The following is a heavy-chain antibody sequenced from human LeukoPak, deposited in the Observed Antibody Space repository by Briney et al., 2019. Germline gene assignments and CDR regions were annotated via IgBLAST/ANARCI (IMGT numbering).Heavy chain of an antibody. CDR2: ISSSSSTI. Sequence: GGSLRLSCAASGFTFSSYSMNWVRQAPGKGLEWVSYISSSSSTIYYADSVKGRFTISRDNAKNSLYLQMNSLRAEDTAVYYCARGTSLLWQQLVTGAFDIWGQGTMVTVSS. J-gene: IGHJ3*02. CDR1: GFTFSSYS. D-gene: IGHD6-13*01. CDR3: ARGTSLLWQQLVTGAFDI. V-gene: IGHV3-48*01.